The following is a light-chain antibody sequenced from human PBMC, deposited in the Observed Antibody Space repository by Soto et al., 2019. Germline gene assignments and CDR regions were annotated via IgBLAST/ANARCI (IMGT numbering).Light chain of an antibody. CDR3: AAWDNSLSGVV. CDR1: SSNIGSNY. V-gene: IGLV1-47*02. CDR2: GND. Sequence: QSVLAQPPSASGTPGQAATISCSGSSSNIGSNYVYWYQQFPGTAPKLLIYGNDQRPSGVPDRFSGSKSGTSASLAISGLRSEDEGDYYCAAWDNSLSGVVFGGGTKLTVL. J-gene: IGLJ2*01.